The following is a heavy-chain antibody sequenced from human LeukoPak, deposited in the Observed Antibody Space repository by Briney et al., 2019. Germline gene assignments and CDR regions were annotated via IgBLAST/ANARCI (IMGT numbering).Heavy chain of an antibody. CDR2: IYYSGST. CDR3: ARDPTAAAGNVG. D-gene: IGHD6-13*01. J-gene: IGHJ4*02. V-gene: IGHV4-39*07. CDR1: GGSISSSSYY. Sequence: PSETLSLTCTVSGGSISSSSYYWGWIRQPPGRGLEWIGSIYYSGSTYYNPSLKSRVTISVDTSKNQFSLKLSSVTAADTAVYYCARDPTAAAGNVGWGQGTLVTVSS.